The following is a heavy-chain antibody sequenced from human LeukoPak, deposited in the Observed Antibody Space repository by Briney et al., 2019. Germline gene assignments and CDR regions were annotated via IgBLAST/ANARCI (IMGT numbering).Heavy chain of an antibody. V-gene: IGHV1-24*01. D-gene: IGHD6-13*01. CDR2: FDPEDGET. CDR1: GYTLTELS. CDR3: ARVRSSSHGDFDY. Sequence: GASVKVSCKVSGYTLTELSMHWVRQAPGKGLEWMGGFDPEDGETIYAQKFQGRVTMTRDTSISTAYMELSRLRSDDTAVYYCARVRSSSHGDFDYWGQGTLVTVSS. J-gene: IGHJ4*02.